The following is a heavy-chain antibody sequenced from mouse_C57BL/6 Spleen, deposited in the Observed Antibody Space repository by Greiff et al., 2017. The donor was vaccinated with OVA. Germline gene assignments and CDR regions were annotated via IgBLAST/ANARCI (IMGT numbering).Heavy chain of an antibody. CDR1: GYTFTSYW. CDR2: INPSSGYT. V-gene: IGHV1-7*01. Sequence: VQLVESGAELAKPGASVKLSCKASGYTFTSYWMHWVKQRPGQGLEWIGYINPSSGYTKYNQKFKDKATLTADKSSRTAYMQLSSLTYEDSAVYYCARSIYDGPGCFDYWGQGTTLTVSS. CDR3: ARSIYDGPGCFDY. D-gene: IGHD2-3*01. J-gene: IGHJ2*01.